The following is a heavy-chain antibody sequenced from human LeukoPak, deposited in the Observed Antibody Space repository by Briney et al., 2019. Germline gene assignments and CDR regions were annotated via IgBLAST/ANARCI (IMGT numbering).Heavy chain of an antibody. CDR2: TNPSGGST. Sequence: ASVKVSCKASGYTFTRYYMHWVRQAPGQGLEWMGITNPSGGSTSYAQKFQGRVTMTRDMSTSTVYMELSSLRSEDTAVYYCAGGRDYDSLSSSYYYMDVWGKGTTVTVSS. V-gene: IGHV1-46*01. CDR1: GYTFTRYY. D-gene: IGHD3-22*01. CDR3: AGGRDYDSLSSSYYYMDV. J-gene: IGHJ6*03.